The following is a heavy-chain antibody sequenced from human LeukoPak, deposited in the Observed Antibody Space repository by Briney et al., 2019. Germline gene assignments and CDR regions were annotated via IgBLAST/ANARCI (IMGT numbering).Heavy chain of an antibody. D-gene: IGHD6-6*01. V-gene: IGHV4-59*01. Sequence: SETLSLTCTVSGGSIRNYHWSWIRQPPGKGLEWIGYVYYSGSTSYNPSLKSRVTISVDTSKNQFSLKVSSVTAADTALYYCARGHLVFAYWGQGTLVTVSS. CDR1: GGSIRNYH. CDR2: VYYSGST. J-gene: IGHJ4*02. CDR3: ARGHLVFAY.